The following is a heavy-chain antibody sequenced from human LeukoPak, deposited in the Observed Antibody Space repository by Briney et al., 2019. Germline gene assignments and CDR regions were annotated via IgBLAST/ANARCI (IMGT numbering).Heavy chain of an antibody. CDR2: IYYSGNT. Sequence: SETLSLTCTVSGGSISSSSYYWGWIRQPPGKGLEWIGTIYYSGNTYYNPSLKSRVTMSVDTSKNQFSLKLSSVTAADTAVYYCARDLPLSAVAHYHYYMDVWGKGTTVTISS. V-gene: IGHV4-39*07. D-gene: IGHD6-19*01. J-gene: IGHJ6*03. CDR3: ARDLPLSAVAHYHYYMDV. CDR1: GGSISSSSYY.